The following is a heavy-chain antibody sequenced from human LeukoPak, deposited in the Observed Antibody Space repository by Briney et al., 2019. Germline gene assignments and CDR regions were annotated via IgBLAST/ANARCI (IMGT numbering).Heavy chain of an antibody. D-gene: IGHD5/OR15-5a*01. Sequence: PSETLSLTCTVSGYSIRSGHYWGWIRQPPEKGLEWIGSFSQGGITHYNPSLRSRATISVDTSKNRFSLNLSSVTAADTAMYYCARGVSTIIAAFDYWGQGNMVTVSP. J-gene: IGHJ4*02. V-gene: IGHV4-38-2*02. CDR2: FSQGGIT. CDR1: GYSIRSGHY. CDR3: ARGVSTIIAAFDY.